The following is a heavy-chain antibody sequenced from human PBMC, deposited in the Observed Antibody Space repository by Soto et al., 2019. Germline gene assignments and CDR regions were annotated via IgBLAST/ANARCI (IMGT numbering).Heavy chain of an antibody. J-gene: IGHJ4*02. D-gene: IGHD6-13*01. Sequence: GGSLRLSCAASGFTFSSYAMSWVRQAPGKGLEWVSTISGSGGSTYYADSVKGRFTISRDNSKNTLYLQMNSLRAEDTAVYYCAKDQGSSWYEIDYWGQGTLVTVSS. CDR1: GFTFSSYA. V-gene: IGHV3-23*01. CDR2: ISGSGGST. CDR3: AKDQGSSWYEIDY.